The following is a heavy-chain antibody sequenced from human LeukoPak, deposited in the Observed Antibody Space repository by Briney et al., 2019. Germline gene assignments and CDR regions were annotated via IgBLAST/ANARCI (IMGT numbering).Heavy chain of an antibody. D-gene: IGHD2-15*01. CDR3: ARGGIVVVVAAEFDP. J-gene: IGHJ5*02. V-gene: IGHV3-30-3*01. CDR1: GLTFSSYA. CDR2: ISYDGSNK. Sequence: GGSLRLSCAASGLTFSSYAMHWVRQAPGKGLEWVAVISYDGSNKYYADSVKGRFTISRDNSKNTLYLQMNSLRAEDTAVYYCARGGIVVVVAAEFDPWGQGTLVIVSS.